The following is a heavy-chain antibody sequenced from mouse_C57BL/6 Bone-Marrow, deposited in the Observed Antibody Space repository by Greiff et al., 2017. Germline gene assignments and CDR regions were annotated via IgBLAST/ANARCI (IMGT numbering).Heavy chain of an antibody. Sequence: QVHVKQPGAELVKPGASVKLSCKASGYTFTSYWMQWVKQRPGQGLEWIGEIDPSDSYTNYNQKFKGKATLTVDTASSTAYMQLSSLTSEDSAVYYCARSGATGPYYFDYWGQGTTLTVSS. CDR3: ARSGATGPYYFDY. J-gene: IGHJ2*01. V-gene: IGHV1-50*01. CDR2: IDPSDSYT. D-gene: IGHD4-1*02. CDR1: GYTFTSYW.